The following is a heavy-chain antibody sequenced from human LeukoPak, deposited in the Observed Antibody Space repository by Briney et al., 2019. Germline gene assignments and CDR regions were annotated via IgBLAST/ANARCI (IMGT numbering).Heavy chain of an antibody. D-gene: IGHD1-7*01. Sequence: ASVKVSCKASGYAFTNYLINWVRQAPGRGLEWMGWVSTYNGNTNYTQKFQGRITMTTDPSTSTAYMELRSLRSDDTAMYYCARVDWNYSAFDIWGQGTKVTVSS. J-gene: IGHJ3*02. CDR2: VSTYNGNT. CDR3: ARVDWNYSAFDI. CDR1: GYAFTNYL. V-gene: IGHV1-18*01.